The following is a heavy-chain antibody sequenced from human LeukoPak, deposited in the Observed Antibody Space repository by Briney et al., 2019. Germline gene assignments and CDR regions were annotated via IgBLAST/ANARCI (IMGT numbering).Heavy chain of an antibody. CDR1: GFTFSSYG. D-gene: IGHD2-15*01. Sequence: PGRSLRLSCAASGFTFSSYGMHCVRQAPGKGLEWVAVIWYDGSNKYYADSVKGRFTISRDNSKNTLYLQMNSLRAEDTAAYYCARDYCSGGSCFDYWGQGTLVTVSS. V-gene: IGHV3-33*01. CDR2: IWYDGSNK. CDR3: ARDYCSGGSCFDY. J-gene: IGHJ4*02.